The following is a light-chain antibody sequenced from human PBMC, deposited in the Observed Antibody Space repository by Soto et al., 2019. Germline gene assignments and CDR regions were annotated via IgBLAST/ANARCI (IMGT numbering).Light chain of an antibody. CDR1: QSLSGGY. CDR3: QQNGSLPIT. CDR2: SAS. J-gene: IGKJ5*01. V-gene: IGKV3-20*01. Sequence: EIVLTQSPGTLSLSPGERATLSCRTSQSLSGGYLAWFQQKPGQTPRLLIYSASNRATGIPDRFSGSGSGTDLTLTISRLEPEDLVVYYCQQNGSLPITFGQGTRLEIK.